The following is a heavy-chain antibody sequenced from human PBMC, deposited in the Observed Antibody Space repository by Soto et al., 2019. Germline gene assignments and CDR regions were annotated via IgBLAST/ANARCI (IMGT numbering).Heavy chain of an antibody. J-gene: IGHJ4*02. D-gene: IGHD3-10*01. Sequence: QVQLVQSGAEVKRPGSSVKVSCKASGDTFSFYSINWVRQAPGLGLEWMGRVNPILSMSNYAQRFQGRVTVTAHKATSTAYIELSGLRSEDTAMYYCATSYGSGYRAFDYWGQGALVTVSS. V-gene: IGHV1-69*04. CDR1: GDTFSFYS. CDR3: ATSYGSGYRAFDY. CDR2: VNPILSMS.